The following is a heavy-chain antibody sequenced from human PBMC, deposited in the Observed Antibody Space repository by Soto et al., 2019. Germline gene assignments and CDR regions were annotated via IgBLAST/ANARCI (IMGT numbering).Heavy chain of an antibody. CDR3: AKNSAATIRVGYDY. J-gene: IGHJ4*02. CDR1: GFTFTTYT. CDR2: ITGSGAST. D-gene: IGHD5-12*01. V-gene: IGHV3-23*01. Sequence: EVQLLESGGGLVQPGGSLRLSCAASGFTFTTYTMSWVRQAPGKGLEWVSAITGSGASTYCADSVKGRFTISRDNSKNTLYLQMNSLRAEDTAVYYCAKNSAATIRVGYDYWGQGTLVTVSS.